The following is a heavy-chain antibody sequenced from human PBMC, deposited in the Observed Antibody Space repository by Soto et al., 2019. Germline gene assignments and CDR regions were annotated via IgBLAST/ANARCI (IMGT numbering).Heavy chain of an antibody. D-gene: IGHD3-3*01. Sequence: SETLSLTCTVSGGSITTYYWNWIRQSPGKGLEWIGYVYRTGSTHYNPSLNSRAAISLGTSKNQFSLQLRSVTAADTAVYFCAKQIGDDPFDIWGQGTMVTVSS. CDR2: VYRTGST. V-gene: IGHV4-59*03. CDR3: AKQIGDDPFDI. CDR1: GGSITTYY. J-gene: IGHJ3*02.